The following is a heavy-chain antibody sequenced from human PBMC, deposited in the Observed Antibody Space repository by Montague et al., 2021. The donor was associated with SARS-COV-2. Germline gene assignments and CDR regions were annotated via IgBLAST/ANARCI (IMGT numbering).Heavy chain of an antibody. V-gene: IGHV2-70*11. CDR3: ARILVAAAGSPFDX. CDR2: IDWDDDK. CDR1: GFSLSTSGMC. J-gene: IGHJ5*02. D-gene: IGHD6-13*01. Sequence: PALVKPTQTLTLTCTFSGFSLSTSGMCVSWIRQPPGKALEWLARIDWDDDKYYSTSLKTRLTISKDTSKNQVVLTMTNMDPVDTATYYCARILVAAAGSPFDXWGQGTLVTVSS.